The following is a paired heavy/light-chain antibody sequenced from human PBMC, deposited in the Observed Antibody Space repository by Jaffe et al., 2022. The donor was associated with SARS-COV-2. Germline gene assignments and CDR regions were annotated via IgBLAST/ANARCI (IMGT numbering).Light chain of an antibody. Sequence: DAVLTQSPLSLPVTLGQPASISCRSSRSLVHSDGNTYLNWFQQRPGQSPRRLIYKVSNRDSGVPDRFSGSGSGTDFTLKISRVEAEDVGVYYCMQGTYWPRTFGQGTKVEIK. CDR2: KVS. V-gene: IGKV2-30*02. CDR1: RSLVHSDGNTY. CDR3: MQGTYWPRT. J-gene: IGKJ1*01.
Heavy chain of an antibody. CDR2: IRDSGGMT. CDR1: GFTVSSSA. D-gene: IGHD3-16*01. Sequence: EVQLLEYGGGLVQPGGSLRLSCAASGFTVSSSAMSWVRQAPGKGLEWVSSIRDSGGMTYYADSVKGRLTISRDDSRNTLYLQMNSLRPEDTAMYYCVRAYNFDCWGQGTLLTVSS. J-gene: IGHJ4*02. V-gene: IGHV3-23*01. CDR3: VRAYNFDC.